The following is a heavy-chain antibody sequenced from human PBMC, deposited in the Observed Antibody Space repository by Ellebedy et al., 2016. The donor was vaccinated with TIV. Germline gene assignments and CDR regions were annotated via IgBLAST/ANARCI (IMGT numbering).Heavy chain of an antibody. CDR1: GGSISSYY. V-gene: IGHV4-59*08. CDR2: IYYSGST. D-gene: IGHD1-26*01. J-gene: IGHJ4*02. CDR3: ARQVGATPRFDY. Sequence: SETLSLTXTVSGGSISSYYWSWIRQPPGKGLGWIGYIYYSGSTNYNPSLKSRVTISVDTSKNQFSLKLSSVTAADTAVYYCARQVGATPRFDYWGQGTLVTVSS.